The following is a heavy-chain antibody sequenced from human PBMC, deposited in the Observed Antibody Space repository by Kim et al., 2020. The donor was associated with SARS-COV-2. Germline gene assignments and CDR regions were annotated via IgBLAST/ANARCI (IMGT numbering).Heavy chain of an antibody. CDR1: GYTFTSYG. CDR2: ISAYNGNT. Sequence: ASVKVSCKASGYTFTSYGISWVRQAPGQGLEWMGWISAYNGNTNYAQKLQGRVTMTTDTSTSTAYMELRSLRSDDTAVYYCARDSYDSSGYYRDDAFDIWDQGTMVTVSS. V-gene: IGHV1-18*01. J-gene: IGHJ3*02. CDR3: ARDSYDSSGYYRDDAFDI. D-gene: IGHD3-22*01.